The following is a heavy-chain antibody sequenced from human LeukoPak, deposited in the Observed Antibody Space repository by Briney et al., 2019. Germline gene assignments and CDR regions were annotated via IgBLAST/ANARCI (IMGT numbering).Heavy chain of an antibody. CDR3: ASGFGSSYYYYYYYMDV. J-gene: IGHJ6*03. CDR2: IKQDGSEK. D-gene: IGHD6-13*01. V-gene: IGHV3-7*01. Sequence: PGGSLRLSCAASGFTFSSYWMSWVRQAPGKGLEWVANIKQDGSEKYYVDSVKGRFTISRDNAKNSLYLQMNSLRAEDTAVYYCASGFGSSYYYYYYYMDVWGKGTTVTVSS. CDR1: GFTFSSYW.